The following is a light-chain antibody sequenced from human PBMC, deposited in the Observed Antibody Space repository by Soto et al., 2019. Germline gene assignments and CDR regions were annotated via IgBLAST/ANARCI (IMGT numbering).Light chain of an antibody. CDR3: QQYCSSPRT. CDR2: GAS. CDR1: QSVSSSY. Sequence: EIVLTQSPGTLSLSPGERATLSCRASQSVSSSYLAWYQQKPGQAPRLLIYGASSRATGIPDRFSGSGSGTDFTRTSSRLEPEDYAVYYCQQYCSSPRTCDPGTKVDI. V-gene: IGKV3-20*01. J-gene: IGKJ3*01.